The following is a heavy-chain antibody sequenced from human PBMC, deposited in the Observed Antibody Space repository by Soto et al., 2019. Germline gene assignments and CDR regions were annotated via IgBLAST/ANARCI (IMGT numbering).Heavy chain of an antibody. Sequence: SETLSLTCSVPGGAISSYYWSWVRQPAGKGLEWIGRVFSSGSTNYNASLKSRVTMSIDTSKYEVSLTLRSVTAADTGVYYCARVAFSYFGMDVWGPGTTVTVSS. J-gene: IGHJ6*02. CDR1: GGAISSYY. D-gene: IGHD3-3*02. CDR2: VFSSGST. V-gene: IGHV4-4*07. CDR3: ARVAFSYFGMDV.